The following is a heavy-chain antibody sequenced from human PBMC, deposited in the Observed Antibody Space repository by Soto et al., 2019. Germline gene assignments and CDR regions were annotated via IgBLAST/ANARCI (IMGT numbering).Heavy chain of an antibody. D-gene: IGHD4-17*01. CDR3: ARMNVDSYQFYYAMDV. Sequence: GSGPTLVNPTETLTLTCTVSGFSLTTGKMGVSWIRQPPGKALEWLAHIFSDNERSYSTSLQGRLTISKDTSGSQVVLSMTNVDPVDTATYYCARMNVDSYQFYYAMDVWGHGIAVTVSS. CDR1: GFSLTTGKMG. CDR2: IFSDNER. J-gene: IGHJ6*02. V-gene: IGHV2-26*01.